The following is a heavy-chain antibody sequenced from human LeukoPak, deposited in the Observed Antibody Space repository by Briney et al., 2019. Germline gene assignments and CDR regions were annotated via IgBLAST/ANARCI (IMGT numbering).Heavy chain of an antibody. Sequence: GGSMRLSCAASGFTFSSYAMSWDRQAPGKGLEWVSSISGSGGSTYYADSVKGRFTLPRDNSKNTLYLQMHSLRAEDTAVYYCAKDEQQQLALYYFDYWGQGTLVTVSS. CDR1: GFTFSSYA. J-gene: IGHJ4*02. D-gene: IGHD6-13*01. CDR3: AKDEQQQLALYYFDY. CDR2: ISGSGGST. V-gene: IGHV3-23*01.